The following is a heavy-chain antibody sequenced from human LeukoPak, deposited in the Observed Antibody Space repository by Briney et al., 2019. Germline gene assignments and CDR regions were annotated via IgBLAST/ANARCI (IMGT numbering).Heavy chain of an antibody. CDR1: GDSVSSNSAA. J-gene: IGHJ4*02. V-gene: IGHV6-1*01. CDR3: ARFQGIGCQRYYFDY. D-gene: IGHD6-19*01. Sequence: SQTLSLTCAISGDSVSSNSAAWSWIRQSPSRCLEWLGRTYYRSNWYHDYAVSVKSRITINPDTSNNQFSLQLNSVPPEDTAVYYCARFQGIGCQRYYFDYWGQGTLVTVSS. CDR2: TYYRSNWYH.